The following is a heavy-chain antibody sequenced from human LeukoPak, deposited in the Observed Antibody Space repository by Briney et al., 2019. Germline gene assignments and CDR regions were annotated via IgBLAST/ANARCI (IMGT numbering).Heavy chain of an antibody. Sequence: SETLSLTCAVYSGSFIGYYGSWIRQPPGKGREGFGEFNHRGSTNYNPSLKGRVTISVEPQKNQSSLKMSSVTGAHAAVYYCARGRGIAVAGTVNWFETCGQKTLLTVSS. D-gene: IGHD6-19*01. V-gene: IGHV4-34*01. CDR2: FNHRGST. CDR3: ARGRGIAVAGTVNWFET. CDR1: SGSFIGYY. J-gene: IGHJ5*01.